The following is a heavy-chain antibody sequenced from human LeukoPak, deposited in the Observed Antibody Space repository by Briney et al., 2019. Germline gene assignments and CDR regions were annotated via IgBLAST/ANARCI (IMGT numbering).Heavy chain of an antibody. CDR1: GDSISSGDYS. CDR2: IFHSGHS. Sequence: SQTLSLTCAVSGDSISSGDYSWSWIRQPSGKGLEWIGYIFHSGHSFYNPSLKSRITISVDKSKNQFSLRLTSVTAADTAVYYCARELWFVNAPGSWFDPWGQGTLVTVSS. J-gene: IGHJ5*02. D-gene: IGHD3-10*01. V-gene: IGHV4-30-2*01. CDR3: ARELWFVNAPGSWFDP.